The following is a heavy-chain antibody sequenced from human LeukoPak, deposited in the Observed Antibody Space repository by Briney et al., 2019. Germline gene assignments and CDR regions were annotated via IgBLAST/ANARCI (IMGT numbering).Heavy chain of an antibody. Sequence: PSQTLSLTCAVSGGSISSGTHYWNWIRQHPGQGLEWIGHIYNTGSAYYNPSLMSRVSISIDTSENQFSLKLSSVTAADTAVYYCASTHCASPSCHSYYYSGLDVWDQGTTVIVSS. J-gene: IGHJ6*02. CDR3: ASTHCASPSCHSYYYSGLDV. D-gene: IGHD2-2*01. CDR2: IYNTGSA. V-gene: IGHV4-31*11. CDR1: GGSISSGTHY.